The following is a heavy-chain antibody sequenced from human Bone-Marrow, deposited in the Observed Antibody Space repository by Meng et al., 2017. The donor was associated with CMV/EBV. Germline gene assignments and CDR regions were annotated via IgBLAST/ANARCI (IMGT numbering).Heavy chain of an antibody. Sequence: ASVKVSCKASGYTFTDYYMHWVRQAPGQGLEWMGWINPNSGGTNYAQKFQGRVTMTRDTSISTAYMELSRLRSDDTAVYYCARVRGYCSSTSCYTPLGYWGQGTLVTVSS. J-gene: IGHJ4*02. CDR1: GYTFTDYY. D-gene: IGHD2-2*02. V-gene: IGHV1-2*02. CDR3: ARVRGYCSSTSCYTPLGY. CDR2: INPNSGGT.